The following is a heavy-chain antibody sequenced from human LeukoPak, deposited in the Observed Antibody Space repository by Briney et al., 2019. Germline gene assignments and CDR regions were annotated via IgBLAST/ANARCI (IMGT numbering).Heavy chain of an antibody. CDR3: ARTFDTALPFDY. CDR2: IYYSGST. J-gene: IGHJ4*02. D-gene: IGHD5-18*01. CDR1: GGSISSYY. V-gene: IGHV4-59*01. Sequence: SETLSLTCTVSGGSISSYYWSWIRQPPGKGLEWIGYIYYSGSTNYNPSLKSRVTISVDTSKNQFSLKLSSVTAADTAVYYCARTFDTALPFDYWGQGTLVTVSS.